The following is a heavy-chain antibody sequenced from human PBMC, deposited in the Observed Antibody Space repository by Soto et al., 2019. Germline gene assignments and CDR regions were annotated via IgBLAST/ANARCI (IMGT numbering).Heavy chain of an antibody. V-gene: IGHV4-39*01. CDR3: ARQQDPVTTFYYYYGMDV. CDR2: IYYSGST. CDR1: GGSISSSSYY. D-gene: IGHD4-17*01. Sequence: PSETLSLTCTVSGGSISSSSYYWGWIRQPPGKGLEWIGSIYYSGSTYYNPSLKSRVTISVDTSKNQFSLKLSSVTAADTAVYYCARQQDPVTTFYYYYGMDVWGQGTTVTVSS. J-gene: IGHJ6*02.